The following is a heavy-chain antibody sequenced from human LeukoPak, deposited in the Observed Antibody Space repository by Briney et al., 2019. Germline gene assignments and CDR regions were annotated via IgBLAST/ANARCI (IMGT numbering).Heavy chain of an antibody. Sequence: TSETLSLTCTVSGGSISSYYWSWIRQSPGKGLEWIGYIYYSGSTNYNPSLKSRVTMSVDTSKNQFSLKLSSVTAADTAVYYCARDKSSRCSSTSCQNWFDPWGQGTLVTVSS. CDR3: ARDKSSRCSSTSCQNWFDP. D-gene: IGHD2-2*01. CDR2: IYYSGST. V-gene: IGHV4-59*12. J-gene: IGHJ5*02. CDR1: GGSISSYY.